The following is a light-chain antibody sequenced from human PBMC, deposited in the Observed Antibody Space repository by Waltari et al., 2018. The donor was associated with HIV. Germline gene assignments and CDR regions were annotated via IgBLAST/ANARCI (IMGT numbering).Light chain of an antibody. V-gene: IGLV2-14*01. CDR1: SSGAGFYNS. CDR2: EVR. J-gene: IGLJ3*02. Sequence: QSALTQPASVSGSPGQLITLSCTGTSSGAGFYNSVSCYQSHPGKAPKLVIYEVRNRPSGVSNRFSGSKSGNTASLTISGLQAEDEADYYCSSYTSSSTWVFGGGTKLTVL. CDR3: SSYTSSSTWV.